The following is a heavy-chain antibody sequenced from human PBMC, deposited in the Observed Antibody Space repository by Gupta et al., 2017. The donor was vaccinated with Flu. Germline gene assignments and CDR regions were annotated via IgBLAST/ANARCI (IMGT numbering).Heavy chain of an antibody. CDR3: ARVEGRRGYSGYGKYY. V-gene: IGHV1-69*06. Sequence: QVQLVQSGAEVKKPGSSVKVSCKASGGTFSSYAISWVRQAPGQGLEWMGGIIPIFGTANYAQKFQGRVTITADKSTSTAYMELSSLRSEDTAVYYCARVEGRRGYSGYGKYYWGQGTLVTVSS. CDR2: IIPIFGTA. D-gene: IGHD5-12*01. J-gene: IGHJ4*02. CDR1: GGTFSSYA.